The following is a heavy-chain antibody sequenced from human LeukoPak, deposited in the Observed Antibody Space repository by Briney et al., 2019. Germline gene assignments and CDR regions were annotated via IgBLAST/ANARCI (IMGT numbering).Heavy chain of an antibody. CDR2: MNPNSGNT. D-gene: IGHD3-10*01. CDR3: ARGLRITMVRGVIRNDY. Sequence: ASVKVSCKASGYTFTSYDISWVRQATGQGLEWMGWMNPNSGNTGYAQKFQGRVTMTRNTSISTAYMELSSLRSEDTAVYYCARGLRITMVRGVIRNDYWGQGTLVTVSS. J-gene: IGHJ4*02. CDR1: GYTFTSYD. V-gene: IGHV1-8*01.